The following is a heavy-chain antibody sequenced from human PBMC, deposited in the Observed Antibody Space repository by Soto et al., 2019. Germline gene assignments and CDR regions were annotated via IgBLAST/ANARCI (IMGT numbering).Heavy chain of an antibody. CDR1: VFTFSSYS. CDR2: ISSSSSYI. V-gene: IGHV3-21*01. Sequence: GGSLRLSCAASVFTFSSYSMNWVRQAPGKGLEWVSSISSSSSYIYYADSVKGRFTISRDNAKNSLYLQMNSLRAEDTAVYYCARDGDSGSYYFDYWGQGTLVTVSS. CDR3: ARDGDSGSYYFDY. J-gene: IGHJ4*02. D-gene: IGHD1-26*01.